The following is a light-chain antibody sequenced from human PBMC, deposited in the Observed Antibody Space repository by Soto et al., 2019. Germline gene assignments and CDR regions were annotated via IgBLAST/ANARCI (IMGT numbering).Light chain of an antibody. Sequence: DIPMTQSPSTLSASVGDRVTITCRASQSISSWLAWYQQKPGKAPMLLIYDASSLESGVPSRFSGSGSGTEFTLTISSLQPDDFATYYCQQYNSYWTFGQGTKVEIK. J-gene: IGKJ1*01. V-gene: IGKV1-5*01. CDR2: DAS. CDR3: QQYNSYWT. CDR1: QSISSW.